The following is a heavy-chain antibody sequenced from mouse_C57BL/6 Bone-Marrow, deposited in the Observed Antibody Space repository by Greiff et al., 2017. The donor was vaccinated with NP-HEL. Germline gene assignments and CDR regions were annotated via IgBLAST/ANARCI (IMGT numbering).Heavy chain of an antibody. D-gene: IGHD1-2*01. CDR3: ARGGGYYWYFDV. Sequence: EVQRVESGGGLVKPGGSLKLSCAASGFTFSDYGMHWVRQAPEKGLEWVAYISSGSSPIYYADTVKGRFTISRDNAKNTLFLQMTSLRSEDTAMYYCARGGGYYWYFDVWGTGTTVTVSS. CDR1: GFTFSDYG. CDR2: ISSGSSPI. J-gene: IGHJ1*03. V-gene: IGHV5-17*01.